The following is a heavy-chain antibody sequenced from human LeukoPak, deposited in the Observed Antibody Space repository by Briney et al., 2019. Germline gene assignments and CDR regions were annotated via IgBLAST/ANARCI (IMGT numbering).Heavy chain of an antibody. CDR3: ARVTGTEDIFDY. J-gene: IGHJ4*02. Sequence: ASVKVSCKASGYTFTGYYMHWVRQAPGQGLEWMGWINPNSGGTNYAQKFQGRVTMTRDTSISTAYMELSRLRSDDTAVYYCARVTGTEDIFDYWGQGTLVTVSS. D-gene: IGHD1-20*01. CDR1: GYTFTGYY. CDR2: INPNSGGT. V-gene: IGHV1-2*02.